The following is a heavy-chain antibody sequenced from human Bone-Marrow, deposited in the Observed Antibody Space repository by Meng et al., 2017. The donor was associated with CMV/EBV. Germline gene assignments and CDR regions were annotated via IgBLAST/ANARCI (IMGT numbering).Heavy chain of an antibody. CDR3: ASDLWGYNFGDY. CDR1: GFNVSSDF. Sequence: GESLKISCAASGFNVSSDFMSWVRQAPGMGLEWLSVIYSAGNTYYADSVKGRFTISRDNSKNTLYLQMNSLRPEDTAVYYRASDLWGYNFGDYWGQGTVVTVSS. D-gene: IGHD5-18*01. J-gene: IGHJ4*02. V-gene: IGHV3-66*02. CDR2: IYSAGNT.